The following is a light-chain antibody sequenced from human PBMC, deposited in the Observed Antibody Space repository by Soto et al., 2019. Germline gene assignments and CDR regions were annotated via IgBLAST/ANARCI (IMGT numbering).Light chain of an antibody. CDR1: SSDVGGYNY. CDR3: SSYTTSNTRQIV. Sequence: QSVLTQPASVSGSPGQSITISCTGTSSDVGGYNYVSWYQHHPGKAPKLLIYVVSNRPSGVSNRLSGSKSDNTASLTISGLQPEDEADYYCSSYTTSNTRQIVFGTGTKVTVL. CDR2: VVS. J-gene: IGLJ1*01. V-gene: IGLV2-14*03.